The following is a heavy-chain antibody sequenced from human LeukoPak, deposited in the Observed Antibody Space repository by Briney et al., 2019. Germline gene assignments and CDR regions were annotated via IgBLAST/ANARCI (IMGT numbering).Heavy chain of an antibody. CDR3: AVFPRLGPSAWSYYFDY. J-gene: IGHJ4*02. D-gene: IGHD6-19*01. V-gene: IGHV5-51*01. CDR2: IYTDDSET. CDR1: GTSFSTYR. Sequence: GESLRISCKASGTSFSTYRIVWVRQLPGKGLEWMGIIYTDDSETKYGPSFQGHVTISADKSISTAYVQWRSLEASDTATYYCAVFPRLGPSAWSYYFDYWGQGTLVTVSS.